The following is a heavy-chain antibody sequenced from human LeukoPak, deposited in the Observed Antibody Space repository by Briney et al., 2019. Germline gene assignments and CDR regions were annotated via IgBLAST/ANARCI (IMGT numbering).Heavy chain of an antibody. CDR3: ARDGGTGLYQLL. D-gene: IGHD6-19*01. Sequence: ASVKVSYKASGYTFTGSYMHWVRQAPGQGLEWMGWINTQTGNPTFAQGFTGRLVFSLDTSVSTAYVQITSLKAEDTAVYYCARDGGTGLYQLLWGQGTMVTVSS. CDR1: GYTFTGSY. CDR2: INTQTGNP. V-gene: IGHV7-4-1*02. J-gene: IGHJ3*01.